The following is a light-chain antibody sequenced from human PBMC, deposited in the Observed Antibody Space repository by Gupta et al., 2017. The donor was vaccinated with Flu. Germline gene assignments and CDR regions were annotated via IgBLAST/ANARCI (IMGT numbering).Light chain of an antibody. Sequence: CRASIANIGDKFVSWYQQLPGTAPKLLIFEDEKRPSGIPDRFSGSKSGTSATLGITGLQTGDEADYYCVTWDSSLSAVAFGGGTKLTVL. CDR2: EDE. V-gene: IGLV1-51*02. CDR3: VTWDSSLSAVA. CDR1: IANIGDKF. J-gene: IGLJ2*01.